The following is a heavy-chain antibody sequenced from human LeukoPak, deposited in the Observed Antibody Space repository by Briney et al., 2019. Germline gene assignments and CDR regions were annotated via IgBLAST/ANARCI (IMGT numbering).Heavy chain of an antibody. V-gene: IGHV1-8*01. CDR3: ARGLLDYGDYTSDY. Sequence: ASVKVSCKASGYTSTSYDINWVRQATGQGLEWMGWMNPNSGNTGYAQKFQGRVTMTRNTSISTAYMELSSLRSEDTAVYYCARGLLDYGDYTSDYWGQGTLVTVSS. CDR1: GYTSTSYD. J-gene: IGHJ4*02. D-gene: IGHD4-17*01. CDR2: MNPNSGNT.